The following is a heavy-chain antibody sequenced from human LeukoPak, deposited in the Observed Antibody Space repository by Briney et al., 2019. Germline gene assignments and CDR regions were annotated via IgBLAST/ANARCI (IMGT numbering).Heavy chain of an antibody. J-gene: IGHJ5*01. CDR2: ISSSGDYT. CDR3: ARDGRYSYGYWFDS. Sequence: PGGSLRLSCAASGFTFSDYYMSWIRQAPGQGLEWVPYISSSGDYTYYADSVKGRFTISRDNAKNSLYLQMNSLRAEDTAVYYCARDGRYSYGYWFDSWGQGTLVTVSS. D-gene: IGHD5-18*01. CDR1: GFTFSDYY. V-gene: IGHV3-11*04.